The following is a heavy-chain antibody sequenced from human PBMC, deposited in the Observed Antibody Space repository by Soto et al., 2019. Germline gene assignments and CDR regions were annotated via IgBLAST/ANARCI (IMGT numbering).Heavy chain of an antibody. CDR1: GFTFSSYS. CDR3: ARAFEDFWSGYGYYYYYMDV. V-gene: IGHV3-21*01. CDR2: ISSSSSYI. D-gene: IGHD3-3*01. J-gene: IGHJ6*03. Sequence: PGGSLRLSCAASGFTFSSYSMNWVRQAPGKGLEWVSSISSSSSYIYYADSVKGRFTISRDNAKNSLYLQMNSLRAEDTAVYYCARAFEDFWSGYGYYYYYMDVWGKGTTVTVSS.